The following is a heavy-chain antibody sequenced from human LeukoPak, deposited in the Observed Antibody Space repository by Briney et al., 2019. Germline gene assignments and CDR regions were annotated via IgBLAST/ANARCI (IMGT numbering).Heavy chain of an antibody. J-gene: IGHJ4*01. D-gene: IGHD3-22*01. CDR3: AKDHNYYDSSGYLDY. CDR1: GFIFSSFG. CDR2: IRYDGGDK. V-gene: IGHV3-30*02. Sequence: GGSLRLSCAASGFIFSSFGLHWVRQAPGKGLEWVAFIRYDGGDKYYADSVKGRFTISRDNSKNVLCLHVNSLRPEDTAVYYCAKDHNYYDSSGYLDYWGQGTLVTVSS.